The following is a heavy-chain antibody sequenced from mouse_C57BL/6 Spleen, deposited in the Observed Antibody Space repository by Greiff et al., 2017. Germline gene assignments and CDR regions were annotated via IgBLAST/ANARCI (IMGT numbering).Heavy chain of an antibody. V-gene: IGHV1-82*01. CDR3: ARNHYGSSSGYYAMDY. D-gene: IGHD1-1*01. CDR1: GYAFSSSW. J-gene: IGHJ4*01. CDR2: IYPGDGDT. Sequence: QVQLKESGPELVKPGASVKISCKASGYAFSSSWMNWVKQRPGKGLEWIGRIYPGDGDTNYNGKFKGKATLTADKSSSTAYMQLSSLTSEDSAVYFCARNHYGSSSGYYAMDYWGQGTSVTVSS.